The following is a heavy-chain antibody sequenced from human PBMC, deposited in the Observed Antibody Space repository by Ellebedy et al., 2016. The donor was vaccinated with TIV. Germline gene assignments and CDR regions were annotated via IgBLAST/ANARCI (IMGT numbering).Heavy chain of an antibody. CDR2: INHSGST. J-gene: IGHJ6*02. CDR1: GGSFSGYY. D-gene: IGHD6-13*01. Sequence: MPSETLSLTCAVYGGSFSGYYWSWIRRPPGKGLEWIGEINHSGSTNYNPSLKSRVTISVDTSKNQFSLKLSSVTAADTAVYYCARGQQLSSGYYYYYGMDVWGQGTTVTVSS. V-gene: IGHV4-34*01. CDR3: ARGQQLSSGYYYYYGMDV.